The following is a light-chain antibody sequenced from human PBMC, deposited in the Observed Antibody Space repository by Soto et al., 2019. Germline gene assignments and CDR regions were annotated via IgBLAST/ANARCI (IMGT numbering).Light chain of an antibody. Sequence: IVLTQSPANLSVSPGERATLSCRASESVSDDLAWYQQKPGLPPRLLIYDASSRANGIPERFSGRGSGTDFTLTISSLQPDDFATYYCQQYNSYSFGQGTKVDIK. J-gene: IGKJ1*01. CDR2: DAS. V-gene: IGKV3D-15*01. CDR1: ESVSDD. CDR3: QQYNSYS.